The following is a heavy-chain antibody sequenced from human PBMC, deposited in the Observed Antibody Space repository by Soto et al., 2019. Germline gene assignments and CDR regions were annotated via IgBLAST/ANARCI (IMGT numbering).Heavy chain of an antibody. V-gene: IGHV1-69*13. CDR1: GCTFSSYA. CDR3: ARGAKVDTADHDDGMDV. CDR2: IIPIFGTA. Sequence: SVKVSCKASGCTFSSYAISWVRQAPGQGLEWMGGIIPIFGTANYAQKFQGRVTITADESTSTAYMELSSLRSEDTAVYYCARGAKVDTADHDDGMDVWRQGTRVTVSS. J-gene: IGHJ6*02. D-gene: IGHD5-18*01.